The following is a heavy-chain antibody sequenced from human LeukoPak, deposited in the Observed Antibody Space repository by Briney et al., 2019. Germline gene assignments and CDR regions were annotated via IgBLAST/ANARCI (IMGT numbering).Heavy chain of an antibody. D-gene: IGHD2-15*01. CDR1: GGSFSGYY. V-gene: IGHV4-59*01. CDR3: ARMGAVAGASANPDY. J-gene: IGHJ4*02. Sequence: SETLSLTCAVYGGSFSGYYWSWIRQPPGKGLEWIGYIHYTGSTNYSPSLYSRVTISLDTSKNQFSLSLSSVSAADTAVYYCARMGAVAGASANPDYWGQGTLVTVSS. CDR2: IHYTGST.